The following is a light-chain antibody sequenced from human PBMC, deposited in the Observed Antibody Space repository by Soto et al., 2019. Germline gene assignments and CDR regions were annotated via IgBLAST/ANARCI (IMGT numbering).Light chain of an antibody. J-gene: IGKJ1*01. CDR1: QSTSSY. V-gene: IGKV1-5*03. CDR3: QQYSSHST. CDR2: QAS. Sequence: IQVTQSPSTLSASVGDRVTITCRASQSTSSYLAWYQQKPGKAPKLLIYQASSLENGVPSRFSGSGSGTEFSLTISSLQPDDFATYYCQQYSSHSTFGQGTKVDIK.